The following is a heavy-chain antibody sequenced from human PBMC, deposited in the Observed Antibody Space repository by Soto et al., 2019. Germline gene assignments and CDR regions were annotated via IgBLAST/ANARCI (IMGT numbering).Heavy chain of an antibody. V-gene: IGHV3-11*01. CDR2: ISSSGSTI. J-gene: IGHJ6*02. D-gene: IGHD3-22*01. CDR1: GFTFSDYY. Sequence: GGSLRLSCAASGFTFSDYYMSWIRQAPGKGLEWVSYISSSGSTIYYADSVKGRFTISGDNAKNSLYLQMNSLRAEDTAVYYFVRGRYYYDSSGYQSYYYGMDVRGQGTTVTVSS. CDR3: VRGRYYYDSSGYQSYYYGMDV.